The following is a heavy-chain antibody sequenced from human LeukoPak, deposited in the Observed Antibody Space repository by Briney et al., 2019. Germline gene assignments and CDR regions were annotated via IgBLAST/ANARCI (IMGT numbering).Heavy chain of an antibody. Sequence: GGSLRLSCAASGFTFSSYSMNWVRQAPGKGLEWVSSISSSSSYIYYADSVKGRFTISRDNAKNSLYLQMNSLRAEDTAVYYCARVYEYSSSWYHFDYWGQGILVTVSS. CDR2: ISSSSSYI. CDR3: ARVYEYSSSWYHFDY. CDR1: GFTFSSYS. V-gene: IGHV3-21*01. D-gene: IGHD6-13*01. J-gene: IGHJ4*02.